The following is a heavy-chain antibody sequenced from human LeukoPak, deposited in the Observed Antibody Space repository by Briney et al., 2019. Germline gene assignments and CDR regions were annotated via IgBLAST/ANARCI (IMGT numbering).Heavy chain of an antibody. J-gene: IGHJ4*02. CDR2: IYYSWST. CDR1: GGSISSYY. V-gene: IGHV4-59*08. D-gene: IGHD3-22*01. CDR3: ARLYDSSGYYRLDY. Sequence: SETLSLTCTVSGGSISSYYWSWRRHPPGKGQEWVWYIYYSWSTNYNPSLKSRVTISVDTSKDQFSLKLSSVTAAGTAVYYCARLYDSSGYYRLDYWGQGTLVTVSS.